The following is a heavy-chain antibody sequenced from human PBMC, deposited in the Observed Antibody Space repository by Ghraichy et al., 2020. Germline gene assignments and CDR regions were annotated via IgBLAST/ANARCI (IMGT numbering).Heavy chain of an antibody. D-gene: IGHD6-6*01. CDR2: IYSGGST. CDR1: GFTVSSNY. V-gene: IGHV3-53*04. J-gene: IGHJ4*02. CDR3: AHSSSPAMNFDY. Sequence: LSLTCAASGFTVSSNYMSWVRQAPGKGLEWVSVIYSGGSTYYADSVKGRFTISRHNSKNTLYLQMNSLRAEDTAVYYCAHSSSPAMNFDYWGQGTLVTVSS.